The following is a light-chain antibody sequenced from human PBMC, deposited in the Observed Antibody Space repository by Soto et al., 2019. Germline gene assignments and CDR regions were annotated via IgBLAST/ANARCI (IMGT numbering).Light chain of an antibody. Sequence: QSALTQPASVSGSPGQSITISCTGTNGDVGSYDLVSWYQQYPGKAPKLIIYEVNKRPSGVSNRFSGAKSGNTASLTISGLQTEDEADYDCCSYAGGNTLIFGGGTNVTVL. J-gene: IGLJ2*01. CDR1: NGDVGSYDL. CDR2: EVN. V-gene: IGLV2-23*02. CDR3: CSYAGGNTLI.